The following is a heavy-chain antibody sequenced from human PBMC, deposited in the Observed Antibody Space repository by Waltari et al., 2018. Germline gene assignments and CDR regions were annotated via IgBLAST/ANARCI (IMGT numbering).Heavy chain of an antibody. CDR2: ISGSGGST. V-gene: IGHV3-23*01. J-gene: IGHJ6*02. CDR1: GFTFSNYA. Sequence: EVQLLESGGGLVQPGGSLRLSCAASGFTFSNYAMSWVRQAPGKGLEWVSAISGSGGSTYYADSVKGRFTISRDNSKNTLYLQMNSLRAEDTAVYYCTTDRRHYYYYYGMDVWGQGTTVTVSS. CDR3: TTDRRHYYYYYGMDV.